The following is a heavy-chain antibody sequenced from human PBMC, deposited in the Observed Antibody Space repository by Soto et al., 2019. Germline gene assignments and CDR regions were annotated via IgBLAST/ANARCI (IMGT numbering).Heavy chain of an antibody. J-gene: IGHJ4*02. D-gene: IGHD6-13*01. CDR3: AKAGGAAGTVDYFDY. Sequence: PGGSLRLSCAASGFTFNNYAINWVRQSPGKGLEWVSVISGSAGSTYYAGSVKGRFTITRDNSKNTLYLQMSSLRAEDTAVYYCAKAGGAAGTVDYFDYWGQGTLVTVSS. CDR2: ISGSAGST. V-gene: IGHV3-23*01. CDR1: GFTFNNYA.